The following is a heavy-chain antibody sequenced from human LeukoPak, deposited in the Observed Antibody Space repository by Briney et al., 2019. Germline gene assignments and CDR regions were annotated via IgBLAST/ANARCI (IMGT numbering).Heavy chain of an antibody. D-gene: IGHD2-15*01. CDR2: IYYSGST. CDR1: GGSISSYY. Sequence: SETLSLTCTVCGGSISSYYGSWIRQPPGKGLEWIGYIYYSGSTNYNPSLKSRVTISVDTSKNQFSLKLSSVTAADTAVYYCARDVGYYYYYMDVWGKGTTVTISS. CDR3: ARDVGYYYYYMDV. V-gene: IGHV4-59*01. J-gene: IGHJ6*03.